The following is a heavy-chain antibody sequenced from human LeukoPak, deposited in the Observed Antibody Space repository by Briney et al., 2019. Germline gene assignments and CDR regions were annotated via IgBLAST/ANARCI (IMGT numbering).Heavy chain of an antibody. J-gene: IGHJ6*03. Sequence: ASVTVSCKASGYTFTSYGISLVRQAPGQGLEWMGWISAYNGNTNYAQKLQGRVTMTTDTSTSTAYMELRSLRSDDTAVYYCARHTRVPAAQPLYMDVWGKGTTVTVSS. CDR2: ISAYNGNT. V-gene: IGHV1-18*01. CDR1: GYTFTSYG. D-gene: IGHD2-2*01. CDR3: ARHTRVPAAQPLYMDV.